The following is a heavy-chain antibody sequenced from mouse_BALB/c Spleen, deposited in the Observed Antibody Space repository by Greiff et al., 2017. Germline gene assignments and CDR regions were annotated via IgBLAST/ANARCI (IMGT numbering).Heavy chain of an antibody. D-gene: IGHD3-1*01. CDR3: ARRAARATDWYFDV. CDR2: INPSTGYT. V-gene: IGHV1-4*01. J-gene: IGHJ1*01. Sequence: VQRVESGAELARPGASVKMSCKASGYTFTSYWMHWVKQRPGQGLEWIGYINPSTGYTEYNQKFKDKATLTADKSSSTAYMQLSSLTSEDSAVYYCARRAARATDWYFDVWGAGTTVTVSS. CDR1: GYTFTSYW.